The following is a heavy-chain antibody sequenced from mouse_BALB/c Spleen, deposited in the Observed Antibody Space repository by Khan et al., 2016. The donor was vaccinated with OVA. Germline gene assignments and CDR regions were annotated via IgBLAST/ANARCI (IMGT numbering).Heavy chain of an antibody. CDR1: GFTFSSYS. V-gene: IGHV5-6*01. CDR3: ADHLTGSFAY. J-gene: IGHJ3*01. CDR2: ISSGGDYT. Sequence: EVELVESGGDLVKPGGSLKLSCAASGFTFSSYSMSWVRQTPDKRLEWVASISSGGDYTYYLDSVKGRFTISRDNAKNPLYLQMSDLKSEDTAMYYCADHLTGSFAYWCQGTLVTVSA. D-gene: IGHD4-1*01.